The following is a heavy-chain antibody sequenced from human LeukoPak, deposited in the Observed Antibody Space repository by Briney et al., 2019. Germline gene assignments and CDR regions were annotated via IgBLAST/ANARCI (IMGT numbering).Heavy chain of an antibody. Sequence: GGSLRLSCAASGFTFSRYWMHWVRQAPGKGLVWVSRINEDGSTTSYADSVKGRFTISRDNVKSTLYLQINGLRDEDTAVYYCARGGLEPVDYWGQGTLVTVSS. CDR3: ARGGLEPVDY. CDR1: GFTFSRYW. V-gene: IGHV3-74*01. CDR2: INEDGSTT. J-gene: IGHJ4*02. D-gene: IGHD1-14*01.